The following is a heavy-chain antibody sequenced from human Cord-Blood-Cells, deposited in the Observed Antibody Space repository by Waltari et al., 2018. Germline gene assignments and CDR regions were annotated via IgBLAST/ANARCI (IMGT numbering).Heavy chain of an antibody. CDR2: INPSSGGT. CDR1: GYTFTGYY. V-gene: IGHV1-2*02. D-gene: IGHD1-26*01. CDR3: ARDLGPGGATPAYFDY. Sequence: QVQLVQSGAEVKKPGASVKVSCKASGYTFTGYYMHWVRQAPGQGLEWMWWINPSSGGTNYAQKFQGRVTMTRDTSISTAYMELSRLRSDDTAVYYCARDLGPGGATPAYFDYWGQGTLVTVSS. J-gene: IGHJ4*02.